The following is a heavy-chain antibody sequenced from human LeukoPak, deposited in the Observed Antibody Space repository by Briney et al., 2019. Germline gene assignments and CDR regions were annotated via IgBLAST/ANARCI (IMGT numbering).Heavy chain of an antibody. CDR1: GFTFSSYA. CDR2: ISYDGSNK. J-gene: IGHJ4*02. Sequence: GGSLRLSCAASGFTFSSYAMHWVRQAPGKGLEWVAVISYDGSNKYYADSVKGRFTISRDNSKNTLYLQMNSLRAEDTAVYYCARDRYSALTYYFDYWGQGTLVTVSS. V-gene: IGHV3-30*04. D-gene: IGHD1-14*01. CDR3: ARDRYSALTYYFDY.